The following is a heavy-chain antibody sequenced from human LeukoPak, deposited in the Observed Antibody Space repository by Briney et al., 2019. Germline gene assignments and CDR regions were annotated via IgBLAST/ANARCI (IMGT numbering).Heavy chain of an antibody. CDR2: KRYDGSNK. Sequence: GGSLRLSCAASGFTFSSYGMHWVRQAPGKGLEWVAFKRYDGSNKYYADSVKGRFTISRDNSKNTLYLQMNSLRAEDTAVYYCAKGGVTSSYFDYWGQGTLVTVSS. D-gene: IGHD4-23*01. J-gene: IGHJ4*02. CDR1: GFTFSSYG. V-gene: IGHV3-30*02. CDR3: AKGGVTSSYFDY.